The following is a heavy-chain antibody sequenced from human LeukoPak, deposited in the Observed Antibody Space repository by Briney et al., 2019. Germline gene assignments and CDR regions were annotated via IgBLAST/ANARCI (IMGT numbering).Heavy chain of an antibody. CDR1: GYTFTSYG. CDR2: ISAYNGNT. CDR3: ARVGWGYCSGGSRYPHPTAFDY. V-gene: IGHV1-18*01. J-gene: IGHJ4*02. Sequence: GASVKVSCKASGYTFTSYGISWVRQAPGQGLEWMGWISAYNGNTNYAQKLQGRVTMTTDTSTSTAYMELRSLRSDDTAVYYCARVGWGYCSGGSRYPHPTAFDYWGQGTLVTVSS. D-gene: IGHD2-15*01.